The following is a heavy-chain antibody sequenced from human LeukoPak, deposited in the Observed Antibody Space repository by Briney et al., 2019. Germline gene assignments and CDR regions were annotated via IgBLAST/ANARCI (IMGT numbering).Heavy chain of an antibody. V-gene: IGHV4-34*01. Sequence: SETLSLTCTVSGGSIANYYWTWIRQPPGKGLEWIGEINHSGSTNYNPSLKSRITISVDTSKNQISLKLTSVTAADTAVYYCARGGGVYYMDVWGKGTTVTVSS. J-gene: IGHJ6*03. CDR3: ARGGGVYYMDV. CDR2: INHSGST. CDR1: GGSIANYY. D-gene: IGHD3-3*01.